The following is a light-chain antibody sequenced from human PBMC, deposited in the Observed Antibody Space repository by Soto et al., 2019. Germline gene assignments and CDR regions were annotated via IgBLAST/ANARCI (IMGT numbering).Light chain of an antibody. V-gene: IGKV1-5*03. CDR1: QTISSW. CDR3: MQALQTPWT. J-gene: IGKJ1*01. Sequence: DIQMTQSPSTLSGSVGDRVTITCRASQTISSWLAWYQQKPGKAPKLLIYKASTLKSGVPSRFSGSGSGTEFTLTISSLQPDDFATYYCMQALQTPWTFGQGTKVDIK. CDR2: KAS.